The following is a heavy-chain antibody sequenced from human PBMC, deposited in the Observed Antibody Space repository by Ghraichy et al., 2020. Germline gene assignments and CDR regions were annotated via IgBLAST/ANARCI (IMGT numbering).Heavy chain of an antibody. CDR1: GGSISSYY. Sequence: SETLSLTCTVSGGSISSYYWSWIRQPPGKGLEWIGYIYYSGSTNYNPSLKSRVTISIDTSKNQFSLNLSSVTAADTAVYYCAADYGAYDGSVYWGHGTLVTVSS. D-gene: IGHD4-17*01. J-gene: IGHJ4*01. V-gene: IGHV4-59*01. CDR2: IYYSGST. CDR3: AADYGAYDGSVY.